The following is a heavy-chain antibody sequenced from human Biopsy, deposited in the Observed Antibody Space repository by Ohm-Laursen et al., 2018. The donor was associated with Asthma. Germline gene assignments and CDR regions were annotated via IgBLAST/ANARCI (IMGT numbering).Heavy chain of an antibody. CDR1: GYTFNSAG. V-gene: IGHV1-18*01. CDR3: ARAVDYSHYYGIDV. Sequence: ASVKVSCKTSGYTFNSAGITWVRQAPGQGLEWMGWISVYNGNTKVAQKLQDRVTMITGTSTSTAYMELRSLRSDDTAVYFCARAVDYSHYYGIDVWGQETTVTVS. CDR2: ISVYNGNT. D-gene: IGHD3-10*01. J-gene: IGHJ6*02.